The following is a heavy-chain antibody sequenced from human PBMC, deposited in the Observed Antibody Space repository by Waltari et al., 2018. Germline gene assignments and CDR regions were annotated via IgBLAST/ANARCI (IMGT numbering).Heavy chain of an antibody. Sequence: QLQLQESGPRRVQPSETLSLTCTVPGGAIRSSRYYWGWIRQPPGKGLEWIGSIYYSGSTYYNPSLKSRVTISVDTSKNQFSLKLSSVTAADTAVYYCARLLGDWYFDLWGRGTLVTVSS. CDR1: GGAIRSSRYY. J-gene: IGHJ2*01. D-gene: IGHD3-3*01. CDR2: IYYSGST. V-gene: IGHV4-39*01. CDR3: ARLLGDWYFDL.